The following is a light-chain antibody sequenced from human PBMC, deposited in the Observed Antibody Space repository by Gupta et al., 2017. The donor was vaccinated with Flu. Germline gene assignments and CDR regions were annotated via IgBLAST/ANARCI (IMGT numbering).Light chain of an antibody. CDR3: QTWATGIRV. CDR1: RGHSPYA. J-gene: IGLJ3*02. CDR2: LNSGGSH. Sequence: QLVLTQSPSASASLGASVKLTCTLSRGHSPYAIAWHQQQPEKGPRYLMKLNSGGSHTKGDGVPDRFSGSSSGAERYLTISSLQSEDEGDYYCQTWATGIRVFGGGTKLTVL. V-gene: IGLV4-69*02.